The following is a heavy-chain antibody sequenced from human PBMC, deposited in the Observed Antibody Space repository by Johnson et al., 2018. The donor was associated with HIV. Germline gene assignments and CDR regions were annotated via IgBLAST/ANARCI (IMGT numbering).Heavy chain of an antibody. V-gene: IGHV3-15*01. D-gene: IGHD4-17*01. CDR2: IRSKTDGGTT. Sequence: EVQLVESGGGVVQPGRSLRLSCAVSGFTFSGSAMHWVRQASVKGLEWVGRIRSKTDGGTTDYAAPVKGRFTISRDDSKNTLYLQMNSLKTEDTAVYYCTTDRGNGDYDAFDIWGQGTMVTVSS. CDR3: TTDRGNGDYDAFDI. J-gene: IGHJ3*02. CDR1: GFTFSGSA.